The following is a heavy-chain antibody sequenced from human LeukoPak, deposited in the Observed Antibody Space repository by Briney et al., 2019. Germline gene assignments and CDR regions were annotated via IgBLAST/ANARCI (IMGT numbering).Heavy chain of an antibody. CDR1: GFTFSSYA. D-gene: IGHD3-3*01. CDR2: ISGSGGST. V-gene: IGHV3-23*01. Sequence: GGSLRLSFAAPGFTFSSYAMSWVRPAPGKGLEWVSAISGSGGSTYYADSVKGRFTISRDNSKNTLYLQMNSLRAEDTAVYYCAKVDGITIFEVFDYWGQGTLVTVSS. J-gene: IGHJ4*02. CDR3: AKVDGITIFEVFDY.